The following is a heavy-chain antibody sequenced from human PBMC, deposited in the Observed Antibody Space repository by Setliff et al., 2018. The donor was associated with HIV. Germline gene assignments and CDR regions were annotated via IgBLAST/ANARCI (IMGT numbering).Heavy chain of an antibody. CDR2: INHRGST. J-gene: IGHJ4*02. V-gene: IGHV4-34*01. Sequence: SETLSLTCAVYGGSFSSYYWSWIRQSPGRGLEWIGEINHRGSTNHNPSLKSRGTISVDTSKNQVSLKLTSVTAADTAVYYCARANFWSGYYGYWGQGTLVTVSS. CDR1: GGSFSSYY. D-gene: IGHD3-3*01. CDR3: ARANFWSGYYGY.